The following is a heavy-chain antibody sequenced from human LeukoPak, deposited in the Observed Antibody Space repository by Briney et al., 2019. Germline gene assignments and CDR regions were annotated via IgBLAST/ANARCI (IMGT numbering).Heavy chain of an antibody. J-gene: IGHJ6*02. CDR3: ARNVVTRPLYYYYGMDV. CDR2: ISAYNGNT. D-gene: IGHD4-23*01. V-gene: IGHV1-18*01. CDR1: GYTFTSYG. Sequence: SVKVSCKASGYTFTSYGISWVRQAPGQGLEWMGWISAYNGNTNYAQNLQARVTITTATSTSTAYMELRSLRSDDTAVYCCARNVVTRPLYYYYGMDVWGQGTTVTVSS.